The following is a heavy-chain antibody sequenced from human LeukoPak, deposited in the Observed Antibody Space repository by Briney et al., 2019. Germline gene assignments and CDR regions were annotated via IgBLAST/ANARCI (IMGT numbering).Heavy chain of an antibody. CDR1: GFTFSRYA. D-gene: IGHD3-10*01. V-gene: IGHV3-23*01. J-gene: IGHJ4*02. CDR3: AKDGYGSGSYPAY. Sequence: GGSLRLSCAASGFTFSRYAMNWVRQAPGKGLEWVSGIRGSGDSTFYADSVKGRFTISRDNSKNTLYLQMNSLRAEDTAVYYCAKDGYGSGSYPAYWGQGTLVTVSS. CDR2: IRGSGDST.